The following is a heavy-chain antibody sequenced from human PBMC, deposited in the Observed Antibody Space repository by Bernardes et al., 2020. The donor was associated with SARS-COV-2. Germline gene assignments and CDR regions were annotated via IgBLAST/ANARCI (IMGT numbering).Heavy chain of an antibody. V-gene: IGHV1-69*13. D-gene: IGHD3-16*01. Sequence: SVKVSCKASGGTFSSYAISWVRQAPGQGLEWMGRIIPIFGTANYAQKFQGRVTITADESTSTAYMELSSLRSEDTAVYYCARVRSGATNYYYYYGMDVWGQGTTVTVSS. CDR2: IIPIFGTA. CDR3: ARVRSGATNYYYYYGMDV. CDR1: GGTFSSYA. J-gene: IGHJ6*02.